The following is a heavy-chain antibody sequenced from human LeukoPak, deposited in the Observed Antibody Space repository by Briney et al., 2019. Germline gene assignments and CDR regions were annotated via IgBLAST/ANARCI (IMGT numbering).Heavy chain of an antibody. CDR2: IIPIFGTA. V-gene: IGHV1-69*13. J-gene: IGHJ4*02. CDR3: ARGTLGYCSSTSCYIPDDY. D-gene: IGHD2-2*02. Sequence: GASVKVSCKASGYTFTSYGISWVRQAPGQGLEWMGGIIPIFGTANYAQKFQGRATITADESTSTAYMELSSLRSEDTAVYYCARGTLGYCSSTSCYIPDDYWGQGTLVTVSS. CDR1: GYTFTSYG.